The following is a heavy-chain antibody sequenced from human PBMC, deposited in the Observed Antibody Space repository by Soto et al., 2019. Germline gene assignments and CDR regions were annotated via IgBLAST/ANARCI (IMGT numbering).Heavy chain of an antibody. CDR1: GFSFTTDGLG. D-gene: IGHD1-7*01. V-gene: IGHV2-5*02. Sequence: QITLKESGPTLVKPTQTLTLTCTFSGFSFTTDGLGVGWIRQPPGKALEWLALIYWDDEKRFSPSLKSRLTINKDASRNQVVLTLTNMDPADTATYYCAHVYWAASGTRYYFDYWGQGTLVTVSS. CDR3: AHVYWAASGTRYYFDY. CDR2: IYWDDEK. J-gene: IGHJ4*02.